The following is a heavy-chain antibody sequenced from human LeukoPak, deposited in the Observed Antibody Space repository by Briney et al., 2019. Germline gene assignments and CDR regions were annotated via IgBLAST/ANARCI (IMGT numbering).Heavy chain of an antibody. V-gene: IGHV3-9*01. Sequence: GGSLRLSCAASGFTFDDYAMHWVRQAPGKGLEWVSGISWNSGSIGYADSVKGRFTISRDNAKNSLYLQMNSLRAEDTALYYCAKSVGYYDSSGYPDYWGQGTLVTVPS. CDR3: AKSVGYYDSSGYPDY. CDR2: ISWNSGSI. J-gene: IGHJ4*02. CDR1: GFTFDDYA. D-gene: IGHD3-22*01.